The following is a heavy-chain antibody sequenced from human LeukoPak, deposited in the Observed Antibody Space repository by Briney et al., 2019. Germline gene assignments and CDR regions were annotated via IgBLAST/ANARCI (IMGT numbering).Heavy chain of an antibody. CDR3: ARTLFFGDCFWLDP. CDR1: GGSISRYY. Sequence: SETLSLTCTVSGGSISRYYWSWIRQPPGKGLEWIGYIYKTGSTKYNPSLKSRVTISVDTSKNQFSLMRSSVTAADTAVYYCARTLFFGDCFWLDPWGQGTLVTVSS. V-gene: IGHV4-59*01. J-gene: IGHJ5*02. CDR2: IYKTGST. D-gene: IGHD3-10*01.